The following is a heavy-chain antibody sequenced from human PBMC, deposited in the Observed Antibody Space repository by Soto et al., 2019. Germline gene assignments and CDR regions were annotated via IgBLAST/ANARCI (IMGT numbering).Heavy chain of an antibody. D-gene: IGHD3-3*01. CDR1: GYTFTSYD. Sequence: ASVKVSCKASGYTFTSYDINWVRQATGQGLEWMGWMNPNSGNTGYAQKFQGRVTMTRNTSISTAYMELSSLRSEDTAVYYCARIYDFWSGYYTTHGMDVWGQGNTGTVSS. CDR2: MNPNSGNT. J-gene: IGHJ6*02. CDR3: ARIYDFWSGYYTTHGMDV. V-gene: IGHV1-8*01.